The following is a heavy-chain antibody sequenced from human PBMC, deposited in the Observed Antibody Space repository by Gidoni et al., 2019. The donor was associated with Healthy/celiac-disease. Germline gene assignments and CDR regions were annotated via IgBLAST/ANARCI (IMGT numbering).Heavy chain of an antibody. CDR1: GFTFSDHY. V-gene: IGHV3-72*01. J-gene: IGHJ6*02. CDR2: TRNKANSYTT. CDR3: ARGGRKNYYGMDV. Sequence: QPGGSLRLSCAASGFTFSDHYMDWVRQAPGKGLEWVGRTRNKANSYTTEYAASVKGRFTISRDDSKNSLYLQMNSLKTEDTAVYYCARGGRKNYYGMDVWGQGTTVTVSS.